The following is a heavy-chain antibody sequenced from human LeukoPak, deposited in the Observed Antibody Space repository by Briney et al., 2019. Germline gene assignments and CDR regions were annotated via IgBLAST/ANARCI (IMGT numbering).Heavy chain of an antibody. D-gene: IGHD3-22*01. CDR1: GDTFTGDY. CDR3: AREYKYDSSGANAFDI. V-gene: IGHV1-2*02. J-gene: IGHJ3*02. CDR2: IHPNTGGT. Sequence: GASVKVSCKASGDTFTGDYIHGVRQAPGQGLEWMGWIHPNTGGTKYAQKFQGRVTMTRDTSSSTAYMELSSLRSADTAVYYCAREYKYDSSGANAFDIWGQGTMVTVSS.